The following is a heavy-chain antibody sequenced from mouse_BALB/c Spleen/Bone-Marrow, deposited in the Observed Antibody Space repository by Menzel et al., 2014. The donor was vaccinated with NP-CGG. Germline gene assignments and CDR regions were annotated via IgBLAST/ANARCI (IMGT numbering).Heavy chain of an antibody. V-gene: IGHV5-12-2*01. Sequence: LQQSGGGLVQPGGSLKLSCAASGFTFSSYTMSWVRRTPEKRLEWVAYISNGGGSTYYPDTVKGRFTISRDNAKNTLYLQMSSLKSEDTAMYYCARGGYYFDYWGQGTTLTVSS. CDR1: GFTFSSYT. J-gene: IGHJ2*01. CDR3: ARGGYYFDY. CDR2: ISNGGGST.